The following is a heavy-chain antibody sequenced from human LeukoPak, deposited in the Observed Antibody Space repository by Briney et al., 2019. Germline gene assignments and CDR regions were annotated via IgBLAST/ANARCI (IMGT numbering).Heavy chain of an antibody. V-gene: IGHV1-18*04. D-gene: IGHD5-18*01. J-gene: IGHJ4*02. CDR1: GYTFTGYY. CDR2: ISAYNGNT. CDR3: ARDPLVGGYSYGGMRPPSY. Sequence: ASVKVSCKASGYTFTGYYMHWVRQAPGQGLEWMGWISAYNGNTNYAQKLQGRVTMTTDTSTSTAYMELRSLRSDDTAVYYCARDPLVGGYSYGGMRPPSYWGQGTLVTVSS.